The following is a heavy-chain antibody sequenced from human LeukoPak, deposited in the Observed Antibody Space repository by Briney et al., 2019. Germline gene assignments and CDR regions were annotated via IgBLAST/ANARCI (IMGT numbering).Heavy chain of an antibody. V-gene: IGHV1-18*01. CDR2: ISAYKGNT. CDR1: GYTFNSYG. J-gene: IGHJ4*02. D-gene: IGHD2-15*01. CDR3: ARAGSHRYCSGGRCYAVFSVVDY. Sequence: DSVKVSCTASGYTFNSYGLRSVRQAPGQGLEWMGWISAYKGNTNYAQKLQGRVTMTTDTTTSTACMQRRSLRSDDTAVYYCARAGSHRYCSGGRCYAVFSVVDYWGQGTLVTDSS.